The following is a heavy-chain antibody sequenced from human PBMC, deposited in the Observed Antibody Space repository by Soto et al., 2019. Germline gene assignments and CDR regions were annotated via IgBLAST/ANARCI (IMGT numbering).Heavy chain of an antibody. J-gene: IGHJ4*02. V-gene: IGHV1-18*01. CDR2: ISAYNGNT. CDR1: GYTFTSYG. CDR3: ARDLAVGLVDY. D-gene: IGHD6-19*01. Sequence: QVQLVQSGAEVKKPGASVKVSCKASGYTFTSYGISWVRQAPGQGLEWMGWISAYNGNTNYAQKRQXXVTMTTDTSTSTAHMELRSPRSDDTAVYYCARDLAVGLVDYWGQGTLVTVSS.